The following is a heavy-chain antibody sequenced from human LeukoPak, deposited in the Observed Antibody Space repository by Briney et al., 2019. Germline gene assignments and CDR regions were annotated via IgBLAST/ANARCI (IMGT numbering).Heavy chain of an antibody. J-gene: IGHJ3*02. CDR3: ARPRNSGVRGGDAFDI. V-gene: IGHV4-59*08. CDR1: GGSISSYY. D-gene: IGHD3-10*01. Sequence: LETLSLTCTVSGGSISSYYWSWIRQPPGKGLEWIGYIYYSGSTNYNPSLKSRVTISVDTSKNQFSLKLSSVTAADTAVYYCARPRNSGVRGGDAFDIWGQGTMVTVSS. CDR2: IYYSGST.